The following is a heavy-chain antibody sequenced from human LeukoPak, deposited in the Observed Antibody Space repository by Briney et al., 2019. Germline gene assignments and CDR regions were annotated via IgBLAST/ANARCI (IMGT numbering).Heavy chain of an antibody. V-gene: IGHV3-23*01. CDR1: GFTFSSYA. CDR2: ISGSGGST. Sequence: PGGSLRLSCAASGFTFSSYAMTWVRQAPGKGLEWVSAISGSGGSTYYADSVKGRLTISRDTDKNALYLQMNSLRAEDTAVYYCAKDHYSDSTRQFDYWGQGTLVTV. CDR3: AKDHYSDSTRQFDY. D-gene: IGHD3-22*01. J-gene: IGHJ4*02.